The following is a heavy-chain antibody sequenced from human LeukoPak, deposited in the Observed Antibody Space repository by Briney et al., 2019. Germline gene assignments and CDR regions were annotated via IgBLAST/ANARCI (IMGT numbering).Heavy chain of an antibody. J-gene: IGHJ6*02. D-gene: IGHD6-6*01. Sequence: SETLSLTCTVSGGSINSGDYYWSWIRQPPGKGMEWIGYIYYRGSTFYNPSLKSRVTTSVDTSKNQFSLKLSSVTAADTAVYYCARRVVPQNGMDVWGQGTTVTVSS. CDR1: GGSINSGDYY. CDR2: IYYRGST. CDR3: ARRVVPQNGMDV. V-gene: IGHV4-30-4*01.